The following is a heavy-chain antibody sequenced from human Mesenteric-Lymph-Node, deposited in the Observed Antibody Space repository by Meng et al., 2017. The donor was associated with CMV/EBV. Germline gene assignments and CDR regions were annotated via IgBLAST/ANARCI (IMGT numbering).Heavy chain of an antibody. CDR2: INTNSGGT. J-gene: IGHJ5*01. CDR3: ARGTGSSWFDS. CDR1: GYTFISHY. V-gene: IGHV1-2*02. Sequence: ASVKVSCKASGYTFISHYMHLVRQAPGQGLEWRGWINTNSGGTNYAQNFQGRVTLTRDTSITTVYMEVNSLISDDTAVYYCARGTGSSWFDSWGQGSLVTVSS. D-gene: IGHD1-1*01.